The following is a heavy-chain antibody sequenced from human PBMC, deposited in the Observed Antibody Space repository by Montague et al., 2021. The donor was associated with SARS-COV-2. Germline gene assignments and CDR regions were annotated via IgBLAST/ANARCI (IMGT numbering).Heavy chain of an antibody. CDR3: ARVGFGYCSGGSCYRAFDY. CDR1: GGSISSHN. Sequence: SETRSLTCTVSGGSISSHNWSWIRQPPGKGLEWIGYIYHSGSTNYNPSLKSRVTISVDTSKNQFSLKLSSVAAADTAVYYCARVGFGYCSGGSCYRAFDYWGQGALVTVSS. D-gene: IGHD2-15*01. CDR2: IYHSGST. J-gene: IGHJ4*02. V-gene: IGHV4-59*11.